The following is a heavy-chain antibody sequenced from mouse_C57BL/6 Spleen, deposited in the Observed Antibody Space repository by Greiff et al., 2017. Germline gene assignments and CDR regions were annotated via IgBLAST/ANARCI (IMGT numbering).Heavy chain of an antibody. J-gene: IGHJ4*01. CDR3: CGGICSYYYAMDY. CDR1: GYTFTSYW. D-gene: IGHD3-3*01. V-gene: IGHV1-55*01. Sequence: QVQLQQPGAELVKPGASVKMSCKASGYTFTSYWITWVKQRPGQGLEWIGDIYPGSGSTNYNEKFKSKATLTVDTSSSPAYMQLSSLTSEDSAVYYGCGGICSYYYAMDYWGQGTSVTVSS. CDR2: IYPGSGST.